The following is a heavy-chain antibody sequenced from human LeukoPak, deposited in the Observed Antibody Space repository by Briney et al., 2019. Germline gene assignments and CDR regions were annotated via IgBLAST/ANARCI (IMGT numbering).Heavy chain of an antibody. CDR2: IYHSGST. Sequence: SETLSLTCAVSGGSISSSNWWSWVRQPPGKGLEWIGEIYHSGSTYYNPSLKSRVTISIDTSKNQFSLKLSSVTAADTAVYYCARDSSARYSSSWYVAGDFDSWGQGTLVSVSS. D-gene: IGHD6-13*01. CDR3: ARDSSARYSSSWYVAGDFDS. J-gene: IGHJ4*02. CDR1: GGSISSSNW. V-gene: IGHV4-4*02.